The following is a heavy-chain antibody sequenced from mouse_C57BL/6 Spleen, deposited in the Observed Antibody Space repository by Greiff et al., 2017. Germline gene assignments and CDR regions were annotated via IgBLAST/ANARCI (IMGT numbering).Heavy chain of an antibody. D-gene: IGHD1-1*01. CDR3: ARKGDYYGSSYAMDY. CDR2: INPGSGGT. Sequence: VQLQQSGAELVRPGTSVKVSCKASGYAFTNYLIEWVKQRPGKGLEWIGVINPGSGGTNYNEKFKGKATLAADKSSSTAYMQLSSLTSEDSAVYFCARKGDYYGSSYAMDYWGQGTSVTVSS. CDR1: GYAFTNYL. V-gene: IGHV1-54*01. J-gene: IGHJ4*01.